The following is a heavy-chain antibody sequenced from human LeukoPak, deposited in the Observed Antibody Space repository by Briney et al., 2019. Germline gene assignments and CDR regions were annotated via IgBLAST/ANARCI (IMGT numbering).Heavy chain of an antibody. J-gene: IGHJ4*02. CDR3: ARDSSPWTIFGVVTAMDFDY. CDR1: GFTFSSYS. D-gene: IGHD3-3*01. Sequence: PGGSLRLSCAASGFTFSSYSMNWVRQAPGKGLEWVSSISSSSSYIYYADSVKGRFTISKDNAKNSLYLQMNSLRAEDTAVYYCARDSSPWTIFGVVTAMDFDYWGQGTLVTVSS. CDR2: ISSSSSYI. V-gene: IGHV3-21*01.